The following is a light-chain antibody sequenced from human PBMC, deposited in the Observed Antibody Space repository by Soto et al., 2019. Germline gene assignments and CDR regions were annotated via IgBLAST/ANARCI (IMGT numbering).Light chain of an antibody. CDR1: QSVSSY. Sequence: EIVLTQSPATLSLSPGERATLSCRASQSVSSYLAWYQQKPGRAPRLLLFDASNRATGIPARFSGSGSGTDSTLTISSLEPEDFAVYYCQQRINWPLTFGGGTKVDIK. J-gene: IGKJ4*01. V-gene: IGKV3-11*01. CDR3: QQRINWPLT. CDR2: DAS.